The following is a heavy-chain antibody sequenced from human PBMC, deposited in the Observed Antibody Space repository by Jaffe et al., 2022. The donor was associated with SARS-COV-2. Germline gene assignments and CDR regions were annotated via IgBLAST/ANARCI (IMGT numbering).Heavy chain of an antibody. D-gene: IGHD3-10*01. J-gene: IGHJ4*02. CDR2: INAGNGNT. V-gene: IGHV1-3*01. CDR1: GYTFTSYA. Sequence: QVQLVQSGAEVKKPGASVKVSCKASGYTFTSYAMQWVRQAPGQRLEWMGWINAGNGNTKYSQKFQGRVTITRDTSASTAYMELSSLRSEDTAVYYCARGVLWLGEPPVDYWGQGTLVTVSS. CDR3: ARGVLWLGEPPVDY.